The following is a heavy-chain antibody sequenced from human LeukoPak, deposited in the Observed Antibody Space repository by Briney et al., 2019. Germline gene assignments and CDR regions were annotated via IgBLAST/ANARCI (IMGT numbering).Heavy chain of an antibody. CDR3: ATDGGDYVGNDAFDI. J-gene: IGHJ3*02. CDR2: FDPEDGET. V-gene: IGHV1-24*01. D-gene: IGHD4-17*01. Sequence: ASVKVSCTVSGYTLTELSMHWVRQAPGKGLEWMGGFDPEDGETIYAQKFQGRVTMTEDTSTDTAYMELSSLRSEDTAVYYCATDGGDYVGNDAFDIWGQGTMVTVSS. CDR1: GYTLTELS.